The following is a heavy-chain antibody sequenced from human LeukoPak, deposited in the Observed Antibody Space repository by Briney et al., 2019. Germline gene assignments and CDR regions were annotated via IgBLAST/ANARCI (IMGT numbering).Heavy chain of an antibody. V-gene: IGHV1-46*01. D-gene: IGHD3-22*01. J-gene: IGHJ4*02. CDR3: ARTYYYDSSGYYPLAY. CDR1: GNTFTIYY. Sequence: ASVKVSFKASGNTFTIYYMNWVRQAPGQGLEWMGIIDPSGGTYAQRFQGRVTMTRDTSTSTVYMELSSLRSEDTAVYFCARTYYYDSSGYYPLAYWGQGTLVTVSS. CDR2: IDPSGG.